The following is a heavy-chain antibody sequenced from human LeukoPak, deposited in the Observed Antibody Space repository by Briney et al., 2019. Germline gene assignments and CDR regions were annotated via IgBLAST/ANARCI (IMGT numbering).Heavy chain of an antibody. CDR2: IYSCGSA. CDR3: VSSGGLYNWFDP. J-gene: IGHJ5*02. Sequence: GGSLRLSCAASGFTVSSNYMSWVRQAPGKGLEWVSVIYSCGSAYYADSVKGRFTISRDNAKNTLYLQMNSLRAEDTAVYYCVSSGGLYNWFDPWGQGTLVTVSS. CDR1: GFTVSSNY. D-gene: IGHD3-16*02. V-gene: IGHV3-66*03.